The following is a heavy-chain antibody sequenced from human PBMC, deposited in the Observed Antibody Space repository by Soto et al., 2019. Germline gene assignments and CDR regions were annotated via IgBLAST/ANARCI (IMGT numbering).Heavy chain of an antibody. CDR1: GGSFSGYY. CDR2: INHSGST. CDR3: ARGNYFDY. J-gene: IGHJ4*02. Sequence: SETLSLTCAVYGGSFSGYYWSWIRQPPGKGLEWIGEINHSGSTNYNPSLKSRVTISVDTSKNQFSLKLSSVTAADTAVYYCARGNYFDYWGQGTLVTVSS. V-gene: IGHV4-34*01.